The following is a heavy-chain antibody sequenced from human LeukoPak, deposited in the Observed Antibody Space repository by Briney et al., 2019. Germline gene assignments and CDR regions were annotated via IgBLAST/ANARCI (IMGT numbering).Heavy chain of an antibody. Sequence: GGSLRLSCAASGFTFSSYAMHWVRQAPGQGLEWVSVISGSGGFTYYADSVKGRFTISRDNSKNTLYLQMNSLRADDTAVYYCAKADISGTTRWFDPWGQGTLVTVSS. D-gene: IGHD1-20*01. V-gene: IGHV3-23*01. CDR3: AKADISGTTRWFDP. J-gene: IGHJ5*02. CDR2: ISGSGGFT. CDR1: GFTFSSYA.